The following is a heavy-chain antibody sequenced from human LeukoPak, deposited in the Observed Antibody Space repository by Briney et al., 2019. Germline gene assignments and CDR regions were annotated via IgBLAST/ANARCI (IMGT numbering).Heavy chain of an antibody. V-gene: IGHV1-46*01. CDR2: INPSGGST. Sequence: ASVKVSCKASGYTFTSYYMHWVRQAPGQGLEWMGIINPSGGSTSYAQKFQGRVTMTRDTSTSTVYMELSSLRSEDTAVYYCARVGGPGYGSGSRAFDHWGQGTLVTVSS. J-gene: IGHJ4*02. CDR3: ARVGGPGYGSGSRAFDH. D-gene: IGHD3-10*01. CDR1: GYTFTSYY.